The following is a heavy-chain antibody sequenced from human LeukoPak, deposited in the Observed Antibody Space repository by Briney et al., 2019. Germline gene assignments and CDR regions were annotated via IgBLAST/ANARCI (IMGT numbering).Heavy chain of an antibody. Sequence: GGSLRLSCAASGLTLSSNWMSWVRQAPGKGLEWVANVKEDGSEKYYVDSVKGRFSISRDNAKNSLYLQMNSLRVEDTAVYYCARDSVHGYYDSRGYSTFLDYWGQGTLVTVSS. CDR2: VKEDGSEK. CDR3: ARDSVHGYYDSRGYSTFLDY. J-gene: IGHJ4*02. CDR1: GLTLSSNW. V-gene: IGHV3-7*01. D-gene: IGHD3-22*01.